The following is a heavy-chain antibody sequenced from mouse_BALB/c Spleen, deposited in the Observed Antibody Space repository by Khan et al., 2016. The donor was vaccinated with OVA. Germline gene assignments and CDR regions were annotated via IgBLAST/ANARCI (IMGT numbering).Heavy chain of an antibody. Sequence: EVKLLESGPGLVKPSQSLSLTCTVTGYSITSDYAWNWIRQFPGNKLEWMGYISYSGSTSYNPSLKSRISITRDTSKNQFFLQLNSVTTEDTATYYCARFYYGSIYEYYYAMDYWGQGTSVTVSS. D-gene: IGHD1-1*01. CDR3: ARFYYGSIYEYYYAMDY. CDR2: ISYSGST. V-gene: IGHV3-2*02. CDR1: GYSITSDYA. J-gene: IGHJ4*01.